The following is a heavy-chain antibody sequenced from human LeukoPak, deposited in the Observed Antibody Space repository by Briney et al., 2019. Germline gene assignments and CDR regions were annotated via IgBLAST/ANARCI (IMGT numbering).Heavy chain of an antibody. V-gene: IGHV1-2*02. J-gene: IGHJ5*02. Sequence: ASVKVSCKASGYTFTGYYMHWVRQAPGQGLEWMGWINPNSGGTNYAQKLQGRVTMTTDTSTSTAYMELRSLRSDDTAVYYCARAGASSYDFWSGKHDWFDPWGQGTLVTVSS. CDR1: GYTFTGYY. D-gene: IGHD3-3*01. CDR2: INPNSGGT. CDR3: ARAGASSYDFWSGKHDWFDP.